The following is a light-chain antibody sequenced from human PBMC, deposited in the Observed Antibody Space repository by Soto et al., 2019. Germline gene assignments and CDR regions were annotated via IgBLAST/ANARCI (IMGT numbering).Light chain of an antibody. J-gene: IGLJ1*01. CDR1: ISDVGGYNF. CDR3: SSYTSSSTSYV. Sequence: QSVLTQPASVSGSPGQSITISCTGTISDVGGYNFVSWYQQYPGKAPKLMICDVSNRPSGVSNRFSGSKSGNTAPLTISGLQAEDEADYSCSSYTSSSTSYVFGTGTKVTVL. V-gene: IGLV2-14*03. CDR2: DVS.